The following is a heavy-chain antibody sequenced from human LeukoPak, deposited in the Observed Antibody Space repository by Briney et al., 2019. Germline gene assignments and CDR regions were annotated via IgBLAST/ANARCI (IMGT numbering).Heavy chain of an antibody. D-gene: IGHD6-13*01. Sequence: ASVKVSCKASGYTFTGYYMHWVGQAPGQGLEWMGWINPNSGGTNYAQKFQGRVTMTRDTSISTAYMELSRLRSDDTAVYYCARWVPAAGRYYYYYMDVWGKGTTVTVSS. CDR3: ARWVPAAGRYYYYYMDV. CDR1: GYTFTGYY. J-gene: IGHJ6*03. V-gene: IGHV1-2*02. CDR2: INPNSGGT.